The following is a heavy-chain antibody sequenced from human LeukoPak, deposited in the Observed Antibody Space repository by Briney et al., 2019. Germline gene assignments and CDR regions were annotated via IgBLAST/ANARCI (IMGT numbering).Heavy chain of an antibody. Sequence: PSETLSLTCAVYGGSFRGYYWSWIRQPPGKGLEWIGEINHSGSTNYHPSLESRVTISVDTSKNQFTLKLSTVTAADTAVYYCATDVWGFSAFDIWGQGTMVTVSS. CDR2: INHSGST. J-gene: IGHJ3*02. V-gene: IGHV4-34*01. CDR3: ATDVWGFSAFDI. D-gene: IGHD7-27*01. CDR1: GGSFRGYY.